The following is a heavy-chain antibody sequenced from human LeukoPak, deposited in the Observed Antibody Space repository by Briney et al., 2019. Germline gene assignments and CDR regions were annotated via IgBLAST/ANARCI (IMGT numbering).Heavy chain of an antibody. CDR2: ISGGGTTT. V-gene: IGHV3-23*01. J-gene: IGHJ4*02. Sequence: GGSLRLSCAASGFTFSSYALSWVRQAPGKGLEWVSAISGGGTTTYYADSVRGRFTISRDNSKNTLYLQVNNLRAEDTAIYYCAKVSSIMNYADNWGQGTLVTVSS. CDR1: GFTFSSYA. D-gene: IGHD1-7*01. CDR3: AKVSSIMNYADN.